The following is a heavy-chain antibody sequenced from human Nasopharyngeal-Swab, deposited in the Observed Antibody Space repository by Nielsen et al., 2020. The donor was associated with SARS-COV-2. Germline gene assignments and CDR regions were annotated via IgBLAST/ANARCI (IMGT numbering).Heavy chain of an antibody. V-gene: IGHV3-30*03. CDR2: ISYEGSLK. CDR3: ARRRPILHLGEFSSSFDS. CDR1: GFTFNNYG. J-gene: IGHJ4*02. Sequence: GSLRLSCAVSGFTFNNYGVHWVRQAPGKGLEWVALISYEGSLKYYADSVKGRFTISRDSSKNTVYLQMNSLRPEDTAVYYCARRRPILHLGEFSSSFDSWGQGTLVTVSS. D-gene: IGHD3-16*01.